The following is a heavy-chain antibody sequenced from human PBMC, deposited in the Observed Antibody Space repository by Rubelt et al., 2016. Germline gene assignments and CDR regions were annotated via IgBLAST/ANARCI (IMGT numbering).Heavy chain of an antibody. Sequence: QLQLQESGPGLVKPSETLSLTCTVSGGSISSSSYYWGWIRQPPGKGLEWIGSIYYSGGTYYNPSLKSRVTISVDTAKNQFSLKLSSVTAADTAVYYCARWIAARHDAFDIWGQGTMVTVSS. J-gene: IGHJ3*02. CDR3: ARWIAARHDAFDI. V-gene: IGHV4-39*01. CDR1: GGSISSSSYY. D-gene: IGHD6-6*01. CDR2: IYYSGGT.